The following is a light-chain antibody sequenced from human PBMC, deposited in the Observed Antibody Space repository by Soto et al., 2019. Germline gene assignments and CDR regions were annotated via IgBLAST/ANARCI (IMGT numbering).Light chain of an antibody. J-gene: IGLJ1*01. Sequence: QSALTQPASMSGSPGQSITISCTGSSSDVGRYNYVSWYQQHPGKAPKLVISEVSKRPSGVSDRFSGSKSGNTASLTISGLQSEDEADYYCSSSTGTRSTLNVFGPGTKVTVL. CDR2: EVS. V-gene: IGLV2-14*01. CDR1: SSDVGRYNY. CDR3: SSSTGTRSTLNV.